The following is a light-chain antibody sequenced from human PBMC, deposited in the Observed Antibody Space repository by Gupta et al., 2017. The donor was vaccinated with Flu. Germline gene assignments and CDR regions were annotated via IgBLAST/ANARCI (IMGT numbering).Light chain of an antibody. CDR3: QAWDSSTEVV. CDR2: QDN. V-gene: IGLV3-1*01. CDR1: KLGDKY. Sequence: SYELTQPPSVSLFPGQTARLTCPGDKLGDKYASWYQQRPGQSPVLVIYQDNKRPSGIPERFSGSNSGNTATLTISGTQARDEADYYCQAWDSSTEVVFGGGTKLTVL. J-gene: IGLJ2*01.